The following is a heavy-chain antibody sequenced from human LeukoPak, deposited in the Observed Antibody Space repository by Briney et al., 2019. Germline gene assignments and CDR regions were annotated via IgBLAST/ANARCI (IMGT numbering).Heavy chain of an antibody. V-gene: IGHV3-30*18. CDR1: GFTLSGYG. CDR2: ISYDGSNK. J-gene: IGHJ4*02. D-gene: IGHD6-19*01. Sequence: GGSLRLSCVASGFTLSGYGMHWVRQAPGRGLEWVAVISYDGSNKYYADSVKGRFTISRDNSKNTLYLQMNSLRAEDTAVYYCAKRRVNRAGTSDYWGQGTLVTVSS. CDR3: AKRRVNRAGTSDY.